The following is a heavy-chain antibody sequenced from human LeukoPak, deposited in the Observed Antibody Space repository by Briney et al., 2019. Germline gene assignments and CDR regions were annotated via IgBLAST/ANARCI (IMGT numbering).Heavy chain of an antibody. V-gene: IGHV1-2*02. CDR3: ARVAVTTPFDH. D-gene: IGHD4-17*01. CDR2: LNPASGAT. Sequence: SVKVSCKASGYIFTKHYMHWVRQAPGQGLEWMGWLNPASGATRYAQKFQDRVTMTRDSSITTGYLDLDRLRSDDTAVYYCARVAVTTPFDHWGQGTLVTVSS. CDR1: GYIFTKHY. J-gene: IGHJ4*02.